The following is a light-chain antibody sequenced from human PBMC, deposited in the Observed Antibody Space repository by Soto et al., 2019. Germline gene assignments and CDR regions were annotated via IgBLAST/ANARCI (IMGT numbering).Light chain of an antibody. CDR1: QSVNTF. Sequence: EKVLTQSPATLSLSPGERATLSCRASQSVNTFLAWYQHKPGQAPRLLIYGASTRATGIPARFSGGGSGTEFTLTISSLQSEDFAVYYCQQYINWPSWTFGQGTKVEVK. V-gene: IGKV3-15*01. CDR2: GAS. CDR3: QQYINWPSWT. J-gene: IGKJ1*01.